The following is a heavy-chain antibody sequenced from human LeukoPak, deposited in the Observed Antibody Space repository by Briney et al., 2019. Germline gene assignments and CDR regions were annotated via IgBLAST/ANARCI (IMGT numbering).Heavy chain of an antibody. CDR3: ARDGRAARGAFDI. V-gene: IGHV4-34*01. J-gene: IGHJ3*02. CDR2: INHSGST. D-gene: IGHD6-6*01. CDR1: DESFSGYF. Sequence: PSETLSLTCVVYDESFSGYFWSWIRQPPGKGLEWIGEINHSGSTNYNPSLKSRVTILVDTSKNRFSLKLNSVTAADTAVYYCARDGRAARGAFDIWGQGTMVTVSS.